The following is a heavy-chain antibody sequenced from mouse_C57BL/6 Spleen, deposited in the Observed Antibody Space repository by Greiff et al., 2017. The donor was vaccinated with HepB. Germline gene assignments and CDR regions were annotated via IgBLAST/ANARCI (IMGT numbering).Heavy chain of an antibody. CDR1: GYSFTDYN. V-gene: IGHV1-39*01. J-gene: IGHJ1*03. CDR2: INPNYGTT. CDR3: ARGHNSYYYYGSIGYFDV. Sequence: EVQLQESGPELVKPGASVKISCKASGYSFTDYNMNWVKQSNGKSLEWIGVINPNYGTTSYNQKFKGKATLTVDQSSSTAYMQLNSLTSEDSAVYYCARGHNSYYYYGSIGYFDVWGTGTTVTVSS. D-gene: IGHD1-1*01.